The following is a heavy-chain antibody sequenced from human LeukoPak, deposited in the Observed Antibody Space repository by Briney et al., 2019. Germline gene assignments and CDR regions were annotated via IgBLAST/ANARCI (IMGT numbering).Heavy chain of an antibody. CDR2: IYISGST. D-gene: IGHD6-13*01. V-gene: IGHV4-4*07. CDR1: GGSISSYS. Sequence: SETLSLTCTVSGGSISSYSWSWIRQPAGKGLEWIGRIYISGSTNYNPSLKSRVTMSVDTSKNQFSLKLSSVTAADTAVYYCARADYSSTWSHDYYYMDVWGKGTTVTVSS. CDR3: ARADYSSTWSHDYYYMDV. J-gene: IGHJ6*03.